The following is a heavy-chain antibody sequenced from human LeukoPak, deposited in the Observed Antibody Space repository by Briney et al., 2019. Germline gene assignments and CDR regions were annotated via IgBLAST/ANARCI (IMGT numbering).Heavy chain of an antibody. CDR3: AKEGTSGYDFWSGYLDYYYYGMDV. V-gene: IGHV3-30*18. Sequence: GRPLRLSCAASGFTFSSYGMHWVRQAPGKGLEWVAVISYDGSNKYYADSVKGRFTISRDNSKNTLYLQMNSLRAEDTAVYYCAKEGTSGYDFWSGYLDYYYYGMDVWGQGTTVTVSS. J-gene: IGHJ6*02. D-gene: IGHD3-3*01. CDR1: GFTFSSYG. CDR2: ISYDGSNK.